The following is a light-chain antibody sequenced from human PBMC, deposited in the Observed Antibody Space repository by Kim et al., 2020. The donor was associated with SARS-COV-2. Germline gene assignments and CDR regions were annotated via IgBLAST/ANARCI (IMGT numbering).Light chain of an antibody. V-gene: IGLV4-69*01. Sequence: QLVLTQSPSASASVGASVKLTCILSSGHSNYDIAWYQQQPGKGPRYLMKLNSYGSHTKGDGIPDRFSGSSSGAERYLTISSLQSDDEADYYCQTWGTGFQVFGGGTQLTVL. J-gene: IGLJ3*02. CDR1: SGHSNYD. CDR3: QTWGTGFQV. CDR2: LNSYGSH.